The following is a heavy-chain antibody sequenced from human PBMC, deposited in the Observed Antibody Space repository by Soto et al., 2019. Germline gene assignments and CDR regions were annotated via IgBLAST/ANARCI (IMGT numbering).Heavy chain of an antibody. CDR2: ISGSGGST. J-gene: IGHJ2*01. CDR1: GFTFSSYA. D-gene: IGHD2-15*01. V-gene: IGHV3-23*01. CDR3: AKGLVGYCSGCSCFYWYFDL. Sequence: EVQLLESGGGLVQPGGSLRLSCAASGFTFSSYAMSWVRQAPGKGLEWVSAISGSGGSTYYADSLKGRFTISRDNSKNTLYLQRNSLRAEDTAVYYCAKGLVGYCSGCSCFYWYFDLWGRGTLVTVSS.